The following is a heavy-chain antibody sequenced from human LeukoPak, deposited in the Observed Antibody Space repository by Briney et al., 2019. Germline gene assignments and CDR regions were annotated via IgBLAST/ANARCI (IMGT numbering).Heavy chain of an antibody. D-gene: IGHD3-22*01. Sequence: GASVKVSCKASGGTFSSYAISWVRQAPGQGLEWMGGIIPIFGTANYAQKFQGRVTITADESTSTVYMELSSLRSEDTAVYYCAREITMIVVVISQTETDAFDIWGQGTMVTVSS. V-gene: IGHV1-69*13. CDR3: AREITMIVVVISQTETDAFDI. CDR2: IIPIFGTA. CDR1: GGTFSSYA. J-gene: IGHJ3*02.